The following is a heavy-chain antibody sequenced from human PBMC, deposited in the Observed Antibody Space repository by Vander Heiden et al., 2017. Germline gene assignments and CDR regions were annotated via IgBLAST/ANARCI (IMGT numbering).Heavy chain of an antibody. CDR2: ITGSGGST. V-gene: IGHV3-23*01. CDR3: AKMRASHYYGIDV. D-gene: IGHD5-12*01. CDR1: GFTFSTYA. J-gene: IGHJ6*02. Sequence: EVPLLESRGGLVQPGVSLRLSCSASGFTFSTYAMTWVRQAPGKGLEWVSGITGSGGSTYYADSVKGRFTISRDNSRNTLYLQMNTLRAEDTAIYYCAKMRASHYYGIDVWGQGTRVTVSS.